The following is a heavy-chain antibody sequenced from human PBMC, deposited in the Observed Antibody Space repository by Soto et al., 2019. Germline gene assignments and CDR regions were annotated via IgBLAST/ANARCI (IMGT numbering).Heavy chain of an antibody. Sequence: QAQLVQSGGEVKIPGASVKVSCKASGYTFNKYGFNWVRQAPGQGLEWMGRISAFNDYTNLAQKFQGRITLTTDASTNTAYMELQILRSDDTAMYYCARGRGVVIPAGTPDAFDVWGQGTMVTVSS. CDR3: ARGRGVVIPAGTPDAFDV. V-gene: IGHV1-18*01. D-gene: IGHD6-13*01. CDR2: ISAFNDYT. J-gene: IGHJ3*01. CDR1: GYTFNKYG.